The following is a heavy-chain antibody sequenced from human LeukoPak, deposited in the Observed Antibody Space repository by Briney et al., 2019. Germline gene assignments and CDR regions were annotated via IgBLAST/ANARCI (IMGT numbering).Heavy chain of an antibody. V-gene: IGHV3-30*01. Sequence: PGGSLRLSCAASGFTFSSYAMHWLRQAPGKGLEWVAVISYDGSNKYYADSVKGRFTISRDNSKNTLYLQMNSLRAEDTAVYYCARDRSGYYDSSGYPDYWGQGTLVTVSS. D-gene: IGHD3-22*01. CDR3: ARDRSGYYDSSGYPDY. CDR1: GFTFSSYA. J-gene: IGHJ4*02. CDR2: ISYDGSNK.